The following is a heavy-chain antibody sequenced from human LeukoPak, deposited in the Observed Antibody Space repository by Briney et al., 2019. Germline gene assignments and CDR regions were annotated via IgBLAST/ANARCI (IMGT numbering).Heavy chain of an antibody. Sequence: SETLSLTCTVSGGSISSSSYYWGWIRQPPGKGLEWIGSIYYSGSTYYNPSLKSRVTISVDTSKNQFSLKLSSVTAADTAVYYCARGGTIASDYWGQGTLVTVSS. CDR2: IYYSGST. J-gene: IGHJ4*02. CDR3: ARGGTIASDY. CDR1: GGSISSSSYY. V-gene: IGHV4-39*07. D-gene: IGHD1-26*01.